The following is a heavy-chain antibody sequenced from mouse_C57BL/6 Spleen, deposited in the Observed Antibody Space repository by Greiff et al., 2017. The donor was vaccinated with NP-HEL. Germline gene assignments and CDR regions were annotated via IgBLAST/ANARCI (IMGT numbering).Heavy chain of an antibody. J-gene: IGHJ4*01. Sequence: QVQLQQPGAELVRPGSSVKLSCKASGYTFTSYWMDWVKQRPGQGLEWIGNIYPSDSETHYNQKFKDKATLTVDKSSSTAYMQLSSLTSEDSAVYYCARNLRSAMDYWGQGTSVTVSS. CDR1: GYTFTSYW. CDR2: IYPSDSET. CDR3: ARNLRSAMDY. V-gene: IGHV1-61*01. D-gene: IGHD1-1*01.